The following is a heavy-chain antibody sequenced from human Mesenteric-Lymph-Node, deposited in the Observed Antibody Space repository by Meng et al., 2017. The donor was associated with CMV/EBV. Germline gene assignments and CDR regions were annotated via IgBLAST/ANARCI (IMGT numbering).Heavy chain of an antibody. CDR1: GFTFSSYA. CDR2: ITGGGHTT. Sequence: GGSLKISCAASGFTFSSYAMSWVRQAPGKGLEWVSVITGGGHTTYYADSVKGRFTISRDTSKSTLYLQMNSLRAEDTAVYYCAKDEGYQLLYHDAFDIWGQGTMVTVSS. V-gene: IGHV3-23*01. CDR3: AKDEGYQLLYHDAFDI. D-gene: IGHD2-2*02. J-gene: IGHJ3*02.